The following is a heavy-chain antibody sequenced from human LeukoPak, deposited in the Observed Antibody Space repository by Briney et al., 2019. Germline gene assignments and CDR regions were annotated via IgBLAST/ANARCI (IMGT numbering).Heavy chain of an antibody. CDR3: ARLVLGSSWYYFDY. CDR2: IYYKGST. V-gene: IGHV4-59*08. CDR1: GGSISSYY. J-gene: IGHJ4*02. Sequence: SETLSLTCTVSGGSISSYYWSWIRQSSGKGLEWIGYIYYKGSTNYNPSLRSRVTISVDTSKNQFSLKLSSVTAADTAVYYCARLVLGSSWYYFDYWGQGTLVTVSS. D-gene: IGHD6-13*01.